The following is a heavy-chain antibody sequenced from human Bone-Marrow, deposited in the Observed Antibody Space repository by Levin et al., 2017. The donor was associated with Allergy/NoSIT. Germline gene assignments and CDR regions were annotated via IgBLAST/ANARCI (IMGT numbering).Heavy chain of an antibody. CDR2: ISGSGGST. CDR3: AKVGYSSGWGFDY. J-gene: IGHJ4*02. V-gene: IGHV3-23*01. D-gene: IGHD6-19*01. Sequence: LSLTCAASGFPFSSYAMSWVRQAPGKGLEWVSAISGSGGSTYYADSVKGRFTISRDNSKNTLYLQMNSLRAEDTAVYYCAKVGYSSGWGFDYWGQGTLVTVSS. CDR1: GFPFSSYA.